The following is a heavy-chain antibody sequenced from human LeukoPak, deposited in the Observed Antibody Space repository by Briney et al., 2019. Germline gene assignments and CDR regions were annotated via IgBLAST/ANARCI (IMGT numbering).Heavy chain of an antibody. J-gene: IGHJ4*02. Sequence: ALVKVSCKASGYTLTSYYMHWVRQAPGQGLEWMGRINPSGGSTSYAQKFQGRVTMTRDTSTSTVYMELSSLRSEDTAVYYCATVASGSYSYFDYWGQGTLVTVSS. CDR3: ATVASGSYSYFDY. V-gene: IGHV1-46*01. CDR1: GYTLTSYY. D-gene: IGHD1-26*01. CDR2: INPSGGST.